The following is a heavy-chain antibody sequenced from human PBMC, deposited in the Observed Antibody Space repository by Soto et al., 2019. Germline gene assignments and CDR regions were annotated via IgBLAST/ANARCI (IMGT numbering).Heavy chain of an antibody. Sequence: QVQLVQSGAEVKKPGSSVKVSCKASGGTFSSYAISWVRQAPGQGLEWMGGIIPIFGTENYAQNFKGRFTITGDQSTRSAYMELSSLGSEDTAVYYCASLDYYDSSGPVRNYFDYWGQGTLVTVSP. D-gene: IGHD3-22*01. CDR2: IIPIFGTE. CDR1: GGTFSSYA. CDR3: ASLDYYDSSGPVRNYFDY. J-gene: IGHJ4*02. V-gene: IGHV1-69*01.